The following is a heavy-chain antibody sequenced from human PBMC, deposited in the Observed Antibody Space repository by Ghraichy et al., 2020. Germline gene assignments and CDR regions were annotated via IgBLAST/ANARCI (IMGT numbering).Heavy chain of an antibody. D-gene: IGHD2-2*01. Sequence: GGSLRLSCAASGFTFSSYSMNWVRQAPGKGLEWVSSISSSSSYLYYADSVKGRFTISRDNAKNSLYLQMNSLRAEDTAVYYCASLFASGSTSCYSVEGCVGYYYGMDVWGQGTTVTVSS. CDR1: GFTFSSYS. CDR2: ISSSSSYL. J-gene: IGHJ6*02. V-gene: IGHV3-21*01. CDR3: ASLFASGSTSCYSVEGCVGYYYGMDV.